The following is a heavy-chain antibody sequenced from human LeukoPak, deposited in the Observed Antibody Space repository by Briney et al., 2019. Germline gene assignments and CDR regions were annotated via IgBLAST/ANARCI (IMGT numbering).Heavy chain of an antibody. CDR1: GGSFSGYY. CDR3: ARTTTVTTAFDY. CDR2: IYYSGST. D-gene: IGHD4-17*01. Sequence: PSETLSLTCAVYGGSFSGYYWSWIRQPPGKGLEWIGYIYYSGSTYYNPSLKSRVTISVDTSKNQFSLKLSSVTAADTAVYYCARTTTVTTAFDYWGQGTLVTVSS. J-gene: IGHJ4*02. V-gene: IGHV4-30-4*01.